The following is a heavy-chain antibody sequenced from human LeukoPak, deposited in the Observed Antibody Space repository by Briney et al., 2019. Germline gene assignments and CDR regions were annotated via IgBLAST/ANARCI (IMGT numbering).Heavy chain of an antibody. J-gene: IGHJ5*02. CDR3: ARVNGGNWFDP. V-gene: IGHV4-38-2*02. CDR2: VYHSGST. CDR1: GYSISSGFY. D-gene: IGHD4-23*01. Sequence: PSETLSLTCTVSGYSISSGFYWGWIRQPPGKGLEWIGSVYHSGSTYYNPSLKSRLTISVDTSKNQFSLKLSSVTAADTAVYYCARVNGGNWFDPWGQGTRVTVSS.